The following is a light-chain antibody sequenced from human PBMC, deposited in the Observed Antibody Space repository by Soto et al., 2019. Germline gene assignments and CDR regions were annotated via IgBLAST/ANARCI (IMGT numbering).Light chain of an antibody. CDR3: QQYYIYAT. J-gene: IGKJ1*01. CDR1: QTISNY. V-gene: IGKV1-5*03. Sequence: DIQMTQSPSTLSASVGDRVTITCRASQTISNYLTWYQQRPGKAPKLLIYRSSILQNGAPSRFSGSGSGTAFTLTISSLRHDDFATYYCQQYYIYATFGQGTRVEI. CDR2: RSS.